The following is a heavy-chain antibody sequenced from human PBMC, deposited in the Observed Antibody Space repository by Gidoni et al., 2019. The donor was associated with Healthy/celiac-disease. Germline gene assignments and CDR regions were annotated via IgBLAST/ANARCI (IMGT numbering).Heavy chain of an antibody. Sequence: QVQLVESGGGVVQPGRSLRLSCPASGFTFSSYGMHWVRQAPGKGLAWVAVISYDGSNKYYADSVKGRFTISRDNSKNTLYLQMNSLRAEDTAVYYCAKEGGDGMDVWGQGTTVTVSS. CDR2: ISYDGSNK. V-gene: IGHV3-30*18. D-gene: IGHD3-16*01. CDR3: AKEGGDGMDV. J-gene: IGHJ6*02. CDR1: GFTFSSYG.